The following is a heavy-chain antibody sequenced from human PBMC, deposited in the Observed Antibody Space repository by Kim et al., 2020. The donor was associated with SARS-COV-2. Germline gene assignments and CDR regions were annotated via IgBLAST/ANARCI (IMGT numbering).Heavy chain of an antibody. CDR3: ARDGIPAASPGDDYGMDV. CDR1: GYTFTGYY. V-gene: IGHV1-2*06. J-gene: IGHJ6*02. Sequence: ASVKVSCKASGYTFTGYYMHWVRQAPGQGLEWMGRINPNSGGTNYAQKFQGRVTMTRDTSISTAYMELSRLRSDDTAVYYCARDGIPAASPGDDYGMDVWGQGTTVTVSS. CDR2: INPNSGGT. D-gene: IGHD2-2*01.